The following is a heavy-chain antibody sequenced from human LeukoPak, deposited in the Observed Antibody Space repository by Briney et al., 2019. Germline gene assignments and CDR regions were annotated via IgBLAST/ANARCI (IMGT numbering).Heavy chain of an antibody. V-gene: IGHV5-10-1*01. J-gene: IGHJ4*02. CDR1: GYAFTSYW. CDR2: IDPSDSYT. CDR3: ARQSDPFYY. Sequence: GESLKISCKGSGYAFTSYWISWVRQMPGKGLEWMGRIDPSDSYTNYSPSFQGHVTISADKAISAAYLQWSSLKASDSAMYYCARQSDPFYYWGQGTLVTVSS.